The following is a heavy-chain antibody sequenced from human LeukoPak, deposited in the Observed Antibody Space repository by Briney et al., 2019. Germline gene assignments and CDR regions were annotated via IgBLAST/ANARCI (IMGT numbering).Heavy chain of an antibody. V-gene: IGHV4-30-4*07. CDR1: GGSISRSGYS. CDR2: IYYTGST. Sequence: SETLSLTCAVSGGSISRSGYSWSWIRQPPGKGLDWIAYIYYTGSTYYNPSLKSRVTIPLDTSKNQFSLKLTSVTAADTAVYYCARGGDSSGYEGRFDPWGQGTLVTVSS. CDR3: ARGGDSSGYEGRFDP. D-gene: IGHD3-22*01. J-gene: IGHJ5*02.